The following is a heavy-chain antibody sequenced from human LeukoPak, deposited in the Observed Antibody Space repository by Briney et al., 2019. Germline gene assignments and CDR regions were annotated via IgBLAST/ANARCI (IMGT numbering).Heavy chain of an antibody. V-gene: IGHV3-23*01. CDR1: GFTFVGSA. Sequence: GSLRLSCVASGFTFVGSAMSWVRQAPGKGLEWVSGISASGGVTYYRDSVKGRFTISRDNSKNTLYLQMNSLRAEDTAVYYCANPLAVTITGRGAIDYWGQGTLVTDSS. J-gene: IGHJ4*02. D-gene: IGHD1-14*01. CDR2: ISASGGVT. CDR3: ANPLAVTITGRGAIDY.